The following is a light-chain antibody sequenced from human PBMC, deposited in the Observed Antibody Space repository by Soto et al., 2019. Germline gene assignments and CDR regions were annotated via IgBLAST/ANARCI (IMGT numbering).Light chain of an antibody. CDR1: KSLAGRY. J-gene: IGKJ3*01. Sequence: EIVLTQSPGTLSLSPGERATLSCRASKSLAGRYLGWYQQKPGQAPRLLIYGASKRATGIPDGFSGSGSVTDCTLTISRLEPEDFAVYFCQQGFTFGPGTKVDLK. CDR2: GAS. V-gene: IGKV3-20*01. CDR3: QQGFT.